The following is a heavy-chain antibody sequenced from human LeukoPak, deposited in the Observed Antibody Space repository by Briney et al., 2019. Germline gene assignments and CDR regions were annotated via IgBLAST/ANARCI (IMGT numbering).Heavy chain of an antibody. V-gene: IGHV4-38-2*02. Sequence: SETLSLTCTVSGYSISSGYYWGWIRQPPGKGLEWIGSIYYSGSTYYNPSLKSRVTISVDTSKNQFSLKLSSVTAADTAVYYCARHPARSNWFDPWGQGILVTVSS. CDR2: IYYSGST. CDR3: ARHPARSNWFDP. J-gene: IGHJ5*02. CDR1: GYSISSGYY.